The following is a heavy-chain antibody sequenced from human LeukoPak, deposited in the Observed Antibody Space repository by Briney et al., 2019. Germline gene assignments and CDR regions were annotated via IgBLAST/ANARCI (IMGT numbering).Heavy chain of an antibody. Sequence: GRSLRLSCAASGFTFSSYAMHWVRQAPGKGLEWVAVISYDGSNKYYADSVRGRFTISRDNSKNTLYLQMNSLRAEDTAVYYCARELWFGELSYYYYYGMDVWGKGTTVTVSS. CDR3: ARELWFGELSYYYYYGMDV. D-gene: IGHD3-10*01. CDR1: GFTFSSYA. CDR2: ISYDGSNK. V-gene: IGHV3-30*04. J-gene: IGHJ6*04.